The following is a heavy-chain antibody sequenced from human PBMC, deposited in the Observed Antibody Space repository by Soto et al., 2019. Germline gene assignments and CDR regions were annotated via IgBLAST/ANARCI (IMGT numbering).Heavy chain of an antibody. CDR1: GFTFSNYG. D-gene: IGHD4-17*01. CDR2: ITDSGGST. CDR3: AKAATVVTLYYFDY. V-gene: IGHV3-23*01. Sequence: EVQLLESGGGLVQPGGSLRLSCAASGFTFSNYGMSWVRQAPGKGLEWVSAITDSGGSTYYADSVKGRFTISRDNSKNTVYLQMNSLRAEDTAVYYCAKAATVVTLYYFDYWGQGTLVTVSS. J-gene: IGHJ4*02.